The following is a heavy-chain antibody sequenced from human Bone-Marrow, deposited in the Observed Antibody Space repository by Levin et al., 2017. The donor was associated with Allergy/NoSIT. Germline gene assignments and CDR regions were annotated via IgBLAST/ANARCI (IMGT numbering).Heavy chain of an antibody. Sequence: KVSCQASGFTFAKNWIGWVRQMPGKGLEWMGIIFADDSDTRYSPSFQGQVTMSADQSLTTAYLHWSNLKASDTAMYYCARLPDANYDILTDNDAFDIWGQGTMVTVSS. CDR2: IFADDSDT. CDR3: ARLPDANYDILTDNDAFDI. CDR1: GFTFAKNW. D-gene: IGHD3-9*01. V-gene: IGHV5-51*01. J-gene: IGHJ3*02.